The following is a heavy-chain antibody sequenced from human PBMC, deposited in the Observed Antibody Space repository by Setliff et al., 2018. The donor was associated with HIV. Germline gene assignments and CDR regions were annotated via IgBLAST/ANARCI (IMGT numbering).Heavy chain of an antibody. CDR3: ARGVQAQVVLMSYVKGRFDP. J-gene: IGHJ5*02. CDR1: GGSISNSRYY. D-gene: IGHD2-8*01. V-gene: IGHV4-61*05. CDR2: IYHSGSA. Sequence: LSLTCTVSGGSISNSRYYWSWIRQPPGKGLEWIGEIYHSGSANYNPSLKSRVIISIDKSKNQFSLKLISLTAADTAKYFCARGVQAQVVLMSYVKGRFDPWGQGTQVTVSS.